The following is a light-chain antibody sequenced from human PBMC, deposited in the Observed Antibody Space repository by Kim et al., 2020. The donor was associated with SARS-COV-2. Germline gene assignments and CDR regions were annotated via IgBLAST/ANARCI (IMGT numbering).Light chain of an antibody. CDR1: QSVSSNY. Sequence: LSPGERATLSCRASQSVSSNYLAWYQQRLGQAPRLLIYDASTRATGIPDRFSGSGSGTDFTLTISRLEPEDFAVYYCHQYGGSPYTFGQGTKLEI. CDR2: DAS. CDR3: HQYGGSPYT. J-gene: IGKJ2*01. V-gene: IGKV3-20*01.